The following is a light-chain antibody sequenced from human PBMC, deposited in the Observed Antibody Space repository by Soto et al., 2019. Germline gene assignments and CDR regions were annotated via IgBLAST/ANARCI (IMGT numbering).Light chain of an antibody. CDR3: QQYNNWPVT. V-gene: IGKV3-15*01. Sequence: VMTQSPATLSVSPGERVTFSCRASQSVTSSLAWYQHKPGQAPRLLISGASTGAAGIPARFSGSGSGTEFTLTINSLQSEDFAIYYCQQYNNWPVTFGGGTKVDVK. CDR2: GAS. CDR1: QSVTSS. J-gene: IGKJ4*01.